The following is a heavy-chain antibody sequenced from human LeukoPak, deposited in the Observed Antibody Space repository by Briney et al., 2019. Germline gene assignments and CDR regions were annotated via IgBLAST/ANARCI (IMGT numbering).Heavy chain of an antibody. V-gene: IGHV3-23*01. CDR3: AKDRRGGDAALGGMDL. CDR2: ISGGGGA. J-gene: IGHJ6*02. Sequence: GGSLRPSCAASGFTFRNYAMSWVRQAPGKGLEWVSVISGGGGAYYADSLKGRFTISRDNAKNTLYLQMNSLRADDAAVYYCAKDRRGGDAALGGMDLCGQGTTVTVSS. D-gene: IGHD2-21*02. CDR1: GFTFRNYA.